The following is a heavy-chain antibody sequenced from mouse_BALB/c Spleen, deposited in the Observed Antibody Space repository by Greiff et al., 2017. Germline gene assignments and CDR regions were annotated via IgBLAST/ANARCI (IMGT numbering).Heavy chain of an antibody. J-gene: IGHJ3*01. D-gene: IGHD3-1*01. CDR3: ASGARATSAY. CDR1: GFTFSDYY. CDR2: ISDGGSYT. V-gene: IGHV5-4*02. Sequence: EVQGVESGGGLVKPGGSLKLSCAASGFTFSDYYMYWVRQTPEKRLEWVATISDGGSYTYYPDSVKGRFTISRDNAKNNLYLQMSSLKSEDTAMYYCASGARATSAYWGQGTLVTVSA.